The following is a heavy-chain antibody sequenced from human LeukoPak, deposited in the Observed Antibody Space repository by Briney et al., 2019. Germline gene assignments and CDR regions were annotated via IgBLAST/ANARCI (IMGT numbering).Heavy chain of an antibody. Sequence: GRSLRLSCAASVFTFDDYAMHWVRQAPGKGLEWVSGISWNSGSLGYADSVKGRFTISRDNAKNSLYLQMNSLRAEDMALYYFAKDSSTGYCSGSTCYYGYYFDYWGQGTLVTVSS. CDR3: AKDSSTGYCSGSTCYYGYYFDY. D-gene: IGHD2-15*01. CDR2: ISWNSGSL. V-gene: IGHV3-9*03. J-gene: IGHJ4*02. CDR1: VFTFDDYA.